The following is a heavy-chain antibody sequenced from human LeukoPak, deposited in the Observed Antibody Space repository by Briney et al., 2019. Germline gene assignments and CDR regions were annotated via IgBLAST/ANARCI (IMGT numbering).Heavy chain of an antibody. J-gene: IGHJ4*02. Sequence: ASVRVSCKASGYTFTSYDINWVRQATGQGLEWVGWMNPNSGNTGYAQKFQGRVTITRNTSISTAYMELSSLRSEDTAVYYCARGLDGSGYPDYWGQGTLVTVSS. D-gene: IGHD3-22*01. CDR2: MNPNSGNT. V-gene: IGHV1-8*03. CDR1: GYTFTSYD. CDR3: ARGLDGSGYPDY.